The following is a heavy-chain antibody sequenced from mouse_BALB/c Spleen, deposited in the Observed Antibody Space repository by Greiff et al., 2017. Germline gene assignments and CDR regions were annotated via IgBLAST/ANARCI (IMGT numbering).Heavy chain of an antibody. V-gene: IGHV5-6*01. Sequence: EVKLMESGGDLVKPGGSLKLSCAASGFTFSSYGMSWVRQTPDKRLEWVATISSGGSYTYYPDSVKGRFTISRDNAKNTLYLQMSSLKSEDTAMYYCASPSRLDGDLAYWGQGTLVTVSA. CDR1: GFTFSSYG. D-gene: IGHD2-13*01. J-gene: IGHJ3*01. CDR2: ISSGGSYT. CDR3: ASPSRLDGDLAY.